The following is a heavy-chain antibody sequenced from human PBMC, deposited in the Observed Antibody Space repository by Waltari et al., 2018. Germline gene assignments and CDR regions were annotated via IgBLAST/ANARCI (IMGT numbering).Heavy chain of an antibody. Sequence: QVQLVQSGAEVKKPGSSVKVSCKASGGTFSSYAISWVRQAPGQGLEWMGRIIPIFGTGNDAQKVQGRGPITADKATSTAYMELSSLRSEDTAVYYCARQVGYSSSWFGPRYYFDYWGQGTLVTVSS. CDR2: IIPIFGTG. CDR1: GGTFSSYA. D-gene: IGHD6-13*01. V-gene: IGHV1-69*08. CDR3: ARQVGYSSSWFGPRYYFDY. J-gene: IGHJ4*02.